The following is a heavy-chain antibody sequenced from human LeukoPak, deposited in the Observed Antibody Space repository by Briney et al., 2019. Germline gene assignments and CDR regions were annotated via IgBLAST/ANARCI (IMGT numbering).Heavy chain of an antibody. D-gene: IGHD3-10*01. CDR3: ARSYDTNNRQRFDY. Sequence: SETLSVTGTASGASIRSYYWSWIRQPPGKGLEWIAYMYYTESPNYNPSLKSRVSMSGDSSRNQFSLKLNSVTAADTAVYYCARSYDTNNRQRFDYWGQGILVTVSP. CDR2: MYYTESP. J-gene: IGHJ4*02. CDR1: GASIRSYY. V-gene: IGHV4-59*08.